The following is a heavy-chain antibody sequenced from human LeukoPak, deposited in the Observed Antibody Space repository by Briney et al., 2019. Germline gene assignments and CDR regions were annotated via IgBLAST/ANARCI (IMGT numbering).Heavy chain of an antibody. J-gene: IGHJ4*02. CDR3: ARQGAVAANIDY. Sequence: SETLSLTCTVSGGSISSYYWSWMRQPPGKGLEWIGYIYYSGSTNYNPSLKSRVTISVDTSKNQFSLKLSSVTAADTAVYYCARQGAVAANIDYWGQGTLVTVS. D-gene: IGHD6-19*01. CDR1: GGSISSYY. CDR2: IYYSGST. V-gene: IGHV4-59*08.